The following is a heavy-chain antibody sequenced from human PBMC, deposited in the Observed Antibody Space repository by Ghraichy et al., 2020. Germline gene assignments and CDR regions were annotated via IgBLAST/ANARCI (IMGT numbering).Heavy chain of an antibody. D-gene: IGHD3-22*01. V-gene: IGHV4-59*08. J-gene: IGHJ1*01. CDR1: GGSISSYY. CDR3: ATGHYYDSSGYYYAEQATPEYFQH. Sequence: SETLSLTCTVSGGSISSYYWSWIRQPPGKGLEWIGYIYYSGSTNYNPSLKSRVTISVDTSKNQFSLKLSSVTAADTAVYYCATGHYYDSSGYYYAEQATPEYFQHWGQGTLVTVSS. CDR2: IYYSGST.